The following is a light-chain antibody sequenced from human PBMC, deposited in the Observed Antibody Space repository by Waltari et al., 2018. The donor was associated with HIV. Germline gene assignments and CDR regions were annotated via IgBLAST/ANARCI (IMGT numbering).Light chain of an antibody. CDR1: SSHLGGYTY. J-gene: IGLJ2*01. CDR3: SSYAGSNNFVV. Sequence: QSALTQPPSASGSPGPSVTISCTGTSSHLGGYTYDSWYQQHPGKAPKLMIYEVSNRPSGVPDRFSGSKSGNTASLTVSGLQAEDEADYYCSSYAGSNNFVVFGGGTKLTVL. CDR2: EVS. V-gene: IGLV2-8*01.